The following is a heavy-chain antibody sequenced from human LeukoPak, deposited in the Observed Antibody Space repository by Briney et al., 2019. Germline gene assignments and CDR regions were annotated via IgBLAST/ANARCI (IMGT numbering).Heavy chain of an antibody. CDR1: GLTISSSG. Sequence: GGSLRLSCAASGLTISSSGVSWVRQAPGKGLEWVAVIWYDGSNKYYADSVKGRFTISRDNSKNTLYLQMNSLRAEDTAVYYCARDRSVYYDSSGFDYWGQGTLVTVSS. V-gene: IGHV3-33*08. CDR2: IWYDGSNK. CDR3: ARDRSVYYDSSGFDY. J-gene: IGHJ4*02. D-gene: IGHD3-22*01.